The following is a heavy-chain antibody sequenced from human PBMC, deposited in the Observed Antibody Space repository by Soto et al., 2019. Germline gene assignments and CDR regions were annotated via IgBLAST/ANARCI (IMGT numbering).Heavy chain of an antibody. D-gene: IGHD2-15*01. J-gene: IGHJ3*02. CDR2: FYPGDSDT. CDR3: ARNRLGYCSGGSCLDAFDI. CDR1: GYSFTSYW. Sequence: GESLKISCKGSGYSFTSYWIGWVRQMPGKGLEWIGIFYPGDSDTRYSPSFQGQVTISADKSISTAYLQWSSLKASDTAMYYCARNRLGYCSGGSCLDAFDIWGQGTMVTVSS. V-gene: IGHV5-51*01.